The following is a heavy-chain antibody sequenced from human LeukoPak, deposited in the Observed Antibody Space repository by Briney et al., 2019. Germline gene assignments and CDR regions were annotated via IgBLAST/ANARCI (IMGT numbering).Heavy chain of an antibody. J-gene: IGHJ4*02. D-gene: IGHD3-3*01. CDR3: AKDLSVTIFGVVIISPFDY. Sequence: GGSLRLSCAASGFTFSSYSMNWVRQAPGKGLEWVSSISSSSSYIYYADSVKGRFTISRDNSKNTLYLQMNSLRAEDTAVYYCAKDLSVTIFGVVIISPFDYWGQGTLVTVSS. V-gene: IGHV3-21*04. CDR1: GFTFSSYS. CDR2: ISSSSSYI.